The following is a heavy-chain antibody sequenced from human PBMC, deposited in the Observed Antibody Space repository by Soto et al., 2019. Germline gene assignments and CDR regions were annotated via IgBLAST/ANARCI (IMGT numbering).Heavy chain of an antibody. CDR3: ARGAVVVAASFPYGMDV. Sequence: GGSLRLSCAASGFTFSSYAMHWVRQAPGKGLEWVAVISYDGSNKYYADSVKGRFTISRDNSKNTLYLQMNSLRAEDTAVYYCARGAVVVAASFPYGMDVWGQGTTVTVSS. D-gene: IGHD2-15*01. CDR1: GFTFSSYA. CDR2: ISYDGSNK. J-gene: IGHJ6*02. V-gene: IGHV3-30-3*01.